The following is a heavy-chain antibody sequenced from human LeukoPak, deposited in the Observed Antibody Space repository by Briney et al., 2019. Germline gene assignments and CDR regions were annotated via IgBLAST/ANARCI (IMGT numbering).Heavy chain of an antibody. D-gene: IGHD4-17*01. CDR2: ISYDGSNK. V-gene: IGHV3-30-3*01. Sequence: GGSLRLSCAASGFTFSSYAMHWVRQAPGKGLEWVAVISYDGSNKYYADSMKGRFTISRDNSKNTLYLQMNSLRAEDTAVYYCASAPYGDYVDYWGQGTLVTVSS. J-gene: IGHJ4*02. CDR3: ASAPYGDYVDY. CDR1: GFTFSSYA.